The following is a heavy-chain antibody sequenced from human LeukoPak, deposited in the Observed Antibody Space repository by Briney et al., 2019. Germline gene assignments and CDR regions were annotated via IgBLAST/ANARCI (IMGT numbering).Heavy chain of an antibody. CDR1: GFTFSSYW. J-gene: IGHJ4*02. CDR2: INTDGSGT. CDR3: AKFKVAGTGFDY. Sequence: PGGSLRLSCAASGFTFSSYWMHWVRQAPGKGLVWVSRINTDGSGTSYADSVKGRFTISRDNAKNTLYLQMNSLRAEDTAVYYCAKFKVAGTGFDYWGQGTLVTVSS. V-gene: IGHV3-74*01. D-gene: IGHD1-1*01.